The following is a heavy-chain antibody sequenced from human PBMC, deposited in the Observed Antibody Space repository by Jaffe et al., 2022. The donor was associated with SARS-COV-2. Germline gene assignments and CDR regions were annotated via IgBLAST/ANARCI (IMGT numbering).Heavy chain of an antibody. CDR2: IKQDGSEK. J-gene: IGHJ6*02. V-gene: IGHV3-7*03. D-gene: IGHD5-12*01. CDR1: GFTFSTYW. Sequence: EVKLVESGGGLVQPGGSLRLSCAASGFTFSTYWMSWVRQAPGKGLEWVANIKQDGSEKYYVDSVKGRFTISRDNAKNSLYLQMNSLRAEDTAVYYCARGEVAPLSLYSYYHYQYALDVWGQGTTVTVSS. CDR3: ARGEVAPLSLYSYYHYQYALDV.